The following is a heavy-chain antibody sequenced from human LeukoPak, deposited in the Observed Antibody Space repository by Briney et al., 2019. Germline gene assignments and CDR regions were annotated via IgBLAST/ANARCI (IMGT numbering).Heavy chain of an antibody. V-gene: IGHV5-51*01. J-gene: IGHJ4*02. Sequence: GESLQISCQGSGYSFTTYWIGWVRQMPGKGLEWMGIIYPGDSNTRYSPSFQGQVTISADKPISTAYLQWSSLKASDTAMYYCARLPLGSGWYYFDYWGQGTLVTVSS. CDR1: GYSFTTYW. CDR2: IYPGDSNT. CDR3: ARLPLGSGWYYFDY. D-gene: IGHD6-19*01.